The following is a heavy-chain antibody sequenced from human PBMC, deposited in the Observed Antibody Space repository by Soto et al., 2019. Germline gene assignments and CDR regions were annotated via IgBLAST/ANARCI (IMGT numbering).Heavy chain of an antibody. CDR1: GFMIKHYV. CDR3: ARVMSPSNVHDAFDM. J-gene: IGHJ3*02. D-gene: IGHD1-1*01. CDR2: VLFDGDNG. V-gene: IGHV3-33*01. Sequence: QAQLVESGGGVVQPGRSLRLSCMASGFMIKHYVVHWVRRAPCKGLECVAVVLFDGDNGDFADSVKGRFTVSRDKSKNMVYLQMNTLRVDDTAVYHCARVMSPSNVHDAFDMWGQGTAVTVSA.